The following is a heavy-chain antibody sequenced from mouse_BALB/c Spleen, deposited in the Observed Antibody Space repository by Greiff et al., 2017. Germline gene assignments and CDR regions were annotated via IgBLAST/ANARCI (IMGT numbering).Heavy chain of an antibody. CDR3: ERYDSYYFDY. D-gene: IGHD2-4*01. V-gene: IGHV1-4*01. J-gene: IGHJ2*01. Sequence: QVQLKQSGAELARPGASVKMSCKASGYTFTSYTMHWVKQRPGQGLEWIGYINPSSGYTNYNQKFKDKATLTADKSSSTAYMQLSSLTSEDSAVYYCERYDSYYFDYWGQGTTLTVAS. CDR1: GYTFTSYT. CDR2: INPSSGYT.